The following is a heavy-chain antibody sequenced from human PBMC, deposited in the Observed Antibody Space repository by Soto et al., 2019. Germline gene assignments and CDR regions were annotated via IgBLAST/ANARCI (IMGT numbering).Heavy chain of an antibody. CDR2: INQDGSEK. Sequence: GGSLRLSCAGSQFTFSNYWMNWVRQAPGKGLEWVANINQDGSEKYYVDSVKGRFTISRDIAKNSLFLQMNSLRADDTAVYYCARASPGMDVWGQGTTVTVSS. CDR1: QFTFSNYW. J-gene: IGHJ6*02. V-gene: IGHV3-7*01. CDR3: ARASPGMDV.